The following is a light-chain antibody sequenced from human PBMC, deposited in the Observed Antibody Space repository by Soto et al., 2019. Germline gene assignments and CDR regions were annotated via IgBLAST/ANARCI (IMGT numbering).Light chain of an antibody. J-gene: IGKJ4*01. CDR2: GAS. CDR1: QSTYTN. V-gene: IGKV3D-15*01. Sequence: EIVMTQSPATLSVSPGERATLSGRASQSTYTNLAWYQHKPGQAPRLLIYGASTRATAIPARFSGSGSGTEFTLTISSLHYEDIEVYYCQQYNKWPLTFGGGTKVEIK. CDR3: QQYNKWPLT.